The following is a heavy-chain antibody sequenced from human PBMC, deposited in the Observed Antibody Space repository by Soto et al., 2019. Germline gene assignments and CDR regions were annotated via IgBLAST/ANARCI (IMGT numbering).Heavy chain of an antibody. V-gene: IGHV3-11*01. CDR2: ISGGGDVT. D-gene: IGHD1-26*01. CDR1: GFIFSEYY. CDR3: SRDPRLVDY. Sequence: QVQLVESGGALVKPGGSLRLSCAASGFIFSEYYMTWIRQAPGKGPEWISYISGGGDVTAYAHSVKGRFTISRDNTKRSLYLQMNSLTVEDMAVYYCSRDPRLVDYWGQGTLVTVAS. J-gene: IGHJ4*02.